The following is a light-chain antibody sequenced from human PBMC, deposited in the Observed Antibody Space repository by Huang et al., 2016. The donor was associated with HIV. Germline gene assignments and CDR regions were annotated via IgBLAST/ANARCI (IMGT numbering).Light chain of an antibody. Sequence: EILMTQSPVTLSVSPGERPTLACRASQTVGTDLGWFQQKPGQSPRLLIYDASTGATGVPGYCSGSGSGTEFTHTINGLQYEDFAVYYCQQYNDRRTFGGWTKVEIK. J-gene: IGKJ4*01. CDR3: QQYNDRRT. CDR2: DAS. CDR1: QTVGTD. V-gene: IGKV3-15*01.